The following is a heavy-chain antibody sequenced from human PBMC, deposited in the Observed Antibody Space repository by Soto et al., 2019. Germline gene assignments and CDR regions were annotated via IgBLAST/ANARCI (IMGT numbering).Heavy chain of an antibody. D-gene: IGHD1-26*01. CDR1: GFSVSNNF. CDR2: IYSGGYT. Sequence: EVQLVETGGGLIHPGGSLRLSCAVSGFSVSNNFMIWVRQAPGKGLEWVSLIYSGGYTAYADSVRGRFAISRDGSMNTLYLQMNSLRVEDTAVYYCARDGNGQSGSPHWGQGTLVTVSS. CDR3: ARDGNGQSGSPH. J-gene: IGHJ4*02. V-gene: IGHV3-53*02.